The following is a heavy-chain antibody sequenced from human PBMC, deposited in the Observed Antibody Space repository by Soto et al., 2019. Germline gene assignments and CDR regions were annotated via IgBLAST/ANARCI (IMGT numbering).Heavy chain of an antibody. D-gene: IGHD3-10*01. Sequence: SETLSLTCTVSGGSISSGGYYWSWIRQHPGKGPEWIGYIYYSGSTYYNPSLKSRVMISIDTSKNQFSLKLSSVTPADTAVYYCARSYYYGSGSDWYYGMDVWGQGTTVTVS. CDR3: ARSYYYGSGSDWYYGMDV. CDR1: GGSISSGGYY. V-gene: IGHV4-31*02. J-gene: IGHJ6*02. CDR2: IYYSGST.